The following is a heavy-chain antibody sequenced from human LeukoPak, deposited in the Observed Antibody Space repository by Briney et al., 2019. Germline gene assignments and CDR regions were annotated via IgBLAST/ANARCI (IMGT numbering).Heavy chain of an antibody. V-gene: IGHV3-23*01. CDR3: AKAYSSGSFDY. CDR1: GFTFSSYA. D-gene: IGHD6-19*01. CDR2: ISGSGGST. J-gene: IGHJ4*02. Sequence: PGGSLRLSCAASGFTFSSYAMSWVRQAPGKGLEWVSAISGSGGSTYYADSVKGRFTISRDNAKNSLYLQMNSLRAEDTALYYCAKAYSSGSFDYWGQGTLGTVSS.